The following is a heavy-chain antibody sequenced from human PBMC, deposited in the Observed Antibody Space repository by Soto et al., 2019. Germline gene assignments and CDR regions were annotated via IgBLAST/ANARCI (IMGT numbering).Heavy chain of an antibody. J-gene: IGHJ3*02. D-gene: IGHD3-22*01. CDR2: IIPIFGTA. V-gene: IGHV1-69*12. CDR3: ACGCSSGYYPTHDAFDI. CDR1: GGTFSSYA. Sequence: QVQLVQSGAEVKKPGSSVKVSCKASGGTFSSYAISWVRQAPGQGLEWMGGIIPIFGTANYAQKFQGRVTITADESTSTAYMELSSLRSEDTAVYYCACGCSSGYYPTHDAFDIWGQGTMVTVSS.